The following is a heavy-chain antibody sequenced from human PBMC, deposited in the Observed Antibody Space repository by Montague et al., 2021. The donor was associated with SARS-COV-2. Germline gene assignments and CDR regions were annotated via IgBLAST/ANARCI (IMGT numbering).Heavy chain of an antibody. CDR1: GGSISSSSYY. CDR2: IYYSGST. Sequence: SETLSLTCTVSGGSISSSSYYWGWIRQPPGKGLEWIGSIYYSGSTYYNPSLESRVTISVDTSKNQFSLKLSSVTAADTAVYYCARLMTTVSYYYGMDVWGQGTTVTGSS. J-gene: IGHJ6*02. D-gene: IGHD4-17*01. V-gene: IGHV4-39*01. CDR3: ARLMTTVSYYYGMDV.